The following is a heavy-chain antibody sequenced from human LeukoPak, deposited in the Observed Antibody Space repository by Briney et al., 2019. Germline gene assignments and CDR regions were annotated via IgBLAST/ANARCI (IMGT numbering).Heavy chain of an antibody. V-gene: IGHV1-2*02. CDR1: GYTFTGNY. J-gene: IGHJ4*02. Sequence: ASVKVTCKASGYTFTGNYMPLMRQAPAQGLERMGWINPNSGGTNYAQKFQGRVSMTRDTSISTAYMELSRLRSDDTAVYYCARVVLITMVRGADAQIFDYWGQGTLVTVSS. CDR2: INPNSGGT. CDR3: ARVVLITMVRGADAQIFDY. D-gene: IGHD3-10*01.